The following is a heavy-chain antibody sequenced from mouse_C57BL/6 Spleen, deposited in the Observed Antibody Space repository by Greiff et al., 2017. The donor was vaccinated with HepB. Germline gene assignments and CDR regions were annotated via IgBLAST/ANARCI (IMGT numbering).Heavy chain of an antibody. CDR1: GFTFSDYG. CDR2: ISSGSSTI. D-gene: IGHD2-12*01. CDR3: TGSYNYGGFAY. V-gene: IGHV5-17*01. J-gene: IGHJ3*01. Sequence: EVYVVESGGGLVKPGGSLKLSCAASGFTFSDYGMHWVRQAPEKGLEWVAYISSGSSTIYYADTVKGRFTISRDNAKNTLFLQMTSLRSEDTAMYYCTGSYNYGGFAYWGQGTLVTVSA.